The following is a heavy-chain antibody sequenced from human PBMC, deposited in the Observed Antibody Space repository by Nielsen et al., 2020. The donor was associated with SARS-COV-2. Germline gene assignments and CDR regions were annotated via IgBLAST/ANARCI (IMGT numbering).Heavy chain of an antibody. D-gene: IGHD3-10*01. CDR2: IITKAHGGTT. Sequence: GESLKISCTASGFTFGDYAVMWVRQAPGKGLEWVGFIITKAHGGTTEYAASVKGRFTISRDDSKSIAYLQMNSLKTEDTAVYYCTRVYYYGSGSLDYWGQGTLVTVSS. CDR3: TRVYYYGSGSLDY. CDR1: GFTFGDYA. V-gene: IGHV3-49*04. J-gene: IGHJ4*02.